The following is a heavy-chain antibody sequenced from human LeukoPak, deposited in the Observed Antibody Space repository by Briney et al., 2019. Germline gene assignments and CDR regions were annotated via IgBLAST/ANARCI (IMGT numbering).Heavy chain of an antibody. CDR1: GYTFTSYT. CDR3: ARAGPWFTYYYDSSGHSHGVFDY. Sequence: ASVKVSCKASGYTFTSYTMHSVRHAPGQRLEWIGWINAGNGNTKYSQEFQGGVTITRDTSASTGYMELSSVRSEDMAVYYCARAGPWFTYYYDSSGHSHGVFDYWGQGTLVTVSS. V-gene: IGHV1-3*03. CDR2: INAGNGNT. D-gene: IGHD3-22*01. J-gene: IGHJ4*02.